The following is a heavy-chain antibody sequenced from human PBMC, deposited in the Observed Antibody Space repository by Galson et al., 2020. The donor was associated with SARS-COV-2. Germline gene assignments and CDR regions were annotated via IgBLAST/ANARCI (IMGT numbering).Heavy chain of an antibody. Sequence: GGSLRLSCAASGFTFDDYAMHWVRQAPGKGLEWVSGISWNSGSIGYADSVKGRFTISRDNAKNSLYLQMNSLRAEDTALYYCAKLYSSGWWGDYWGQGTLVTVSS. CDR3: AKLYSSGWWGDY. CDR1: GFTFDDYA. V-gene: IGHV3-9*01. D-gene: IGHD6-19*01. CDR2: ISWNSGSI. J-gene: IGHJ4*02.